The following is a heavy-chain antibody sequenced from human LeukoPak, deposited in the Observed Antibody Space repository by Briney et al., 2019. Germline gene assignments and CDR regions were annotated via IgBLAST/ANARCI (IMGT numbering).Heavy chain of an antibody. V-gene: IGHV3-23*01. D-gene: IGHD4-17*01. CDR2: ISGSGGST. CDR3: TTDRALKGRRGDYENYYFDY. CDR1: RFTFSSYA. J-gene: IGHJ4*02. Sequence: GGSLRLSCAASRFTFSSYAMSWVRQAPGKGLEWVSGISGSGGSTDYAAPVKGRFTISRDDSKNTLYLQMNSLKTEDTAVYYCTTDRALKGRRGDYENYYFDYWGQGTLVTVSS.